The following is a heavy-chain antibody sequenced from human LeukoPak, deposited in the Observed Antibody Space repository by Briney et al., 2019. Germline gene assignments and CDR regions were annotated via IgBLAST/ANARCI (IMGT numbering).Heavy chain of an antibody. CDR2: IYYSGST. J-gene: IGHJ3*02. D-gene: IGHD1-26*01. Sequence: PSETLSLTCTVSGGSISSYYWSWIRKPPGKGLEWIGYIYYSGSTNYNPSLKSRVTISVDTSKNQFSLKLSSVTAADTAVYYCARDPTPLGRGAFDIWGQGTMVTVSS. V-gene: IGHV4-59*01. CDR1: GGSISSYY. CDR3: ARDPTPLGRGAFDI.